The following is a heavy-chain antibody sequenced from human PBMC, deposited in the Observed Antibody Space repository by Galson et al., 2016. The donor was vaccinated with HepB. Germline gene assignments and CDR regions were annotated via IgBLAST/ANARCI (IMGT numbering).Heavy chain of an antibody. D-gene: IGHD2-15*01. CDR2: IGALATGGPT. CDR3: AKDWAVAGADIGSFDS. J-gene: IGHJ4*02. V-gene: IGHV3-23*01. CDR1: GFTFNNYA. Sequence: SLRLSCAVSGFTFNNYAVSWVRKVPGKGLEWVSTIGALATGGPTYYADSVKRRFSISTDNSANTLHLEMNRLRAEDTAIYYCAKDWAVAGADIGSFDSWGQGELVIVSS.